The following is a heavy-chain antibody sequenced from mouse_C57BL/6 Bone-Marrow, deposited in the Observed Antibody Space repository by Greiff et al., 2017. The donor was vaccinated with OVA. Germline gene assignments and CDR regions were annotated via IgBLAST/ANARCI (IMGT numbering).Heavy chain of an antibody. Sequence: QVQLQQSGAELAKPGASVKLSCKASGYTFTSYWMHWVKQRPGQGLEWIGYINPSSGYTKYNQKFKDKATLTADKSYSTAYMQLSSLTYEDAAVYYCATRYPYFDYWGQGTTLTVAS. V-gene: IGHV1-7*01. CDR2: INPSSGYT. CDR1: GYTFTSYW. J-gene: IGHJ2*01. D-gene: IGHD2-12*01. CDR3: ATRYPYFDY.